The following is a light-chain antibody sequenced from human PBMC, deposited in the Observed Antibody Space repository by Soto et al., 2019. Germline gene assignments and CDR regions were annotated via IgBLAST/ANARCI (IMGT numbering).Light chain of an antibody. V-gene: IGLV1-44*01. J-gene: IGLJ1*01. CDR3: AAWDDSLNIP. CDR2: SNN. CDR1: SSNIGSNT. Sequence: QSVLTQPPSASGTPGQRVTISCSGSSSNIGSNTVNWYQQLPGTAPKLLIYSNNQRPSGVPDRFSGSKSGTSASLAISGLQSEDEADYYCAAWDDSLNIPFGNGTKLTVL.